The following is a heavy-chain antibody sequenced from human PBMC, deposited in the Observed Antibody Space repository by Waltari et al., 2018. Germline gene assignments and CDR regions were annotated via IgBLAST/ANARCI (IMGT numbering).Heavy chain of an antibody. J-gene: IGHJ4*02. V-gene: IGHV3-48*04. CDR2: ISSSSTI. CDR1: GFTFSSYS. D-gene: IGHD2-2*02. CDR3: ARDDGYCSSTSCYMGYYFDY. Sequence: EVQLVESGGGLVQPGGSLRLSCAASGFTFSSYSMNWVRQAPGKGLEWVSYISSSSTIYYADSVKGRFTISRDNAKNSLYLQMNSLRAEDTAVYYCARDDGYCSSTSCYMGYYFDYWGQGTLVTVSS.